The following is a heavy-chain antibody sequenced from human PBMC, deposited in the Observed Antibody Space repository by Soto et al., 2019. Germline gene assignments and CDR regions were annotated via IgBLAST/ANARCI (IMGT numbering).Heavy chain of an antibody. CDR1: GYTLTSYG. CDR2: ISAYNGNT. CDR3: ARAENYYDSSGYSAD. V-gene: IGHV1-18*01. Sequence: QVQLVQSGAEVKKPGASVKVSCKASGYTLTSYGISWVRQAPGQGLEWMGWISAYNGNTNYAQKLQGRVTMTTDTSTSTAYMELRSLRSDDTAVYYCARAENYYDSSGYSADWGQGTLVTVSS. D-gene: IGHD3-22*01. J-gene: IGHJ4*02.